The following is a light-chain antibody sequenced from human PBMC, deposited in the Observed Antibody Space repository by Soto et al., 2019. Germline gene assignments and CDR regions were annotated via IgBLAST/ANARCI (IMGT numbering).Light chain of an antibody. V-gene: IGLV2-14*01. CDR1: SSDVGGYNY. CDR2: EVS. Sequence: GRTQPASVSGSPGQSITISCTGTSSDVGGYNYVSWYQQHPGKAPKLMIFEVSNRPSGVSIRFSGSKFGNTASLTISGLQAEDEADYYCSSYTSTSALPVFAGGTK. CDR3: SSYTSTSALPV. J-gene: IGLJ3*02.